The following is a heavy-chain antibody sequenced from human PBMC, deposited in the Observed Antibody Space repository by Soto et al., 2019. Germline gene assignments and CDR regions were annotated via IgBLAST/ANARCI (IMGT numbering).Heavy chain of an antibody. Sequence: ASVKVSCKASGYTFTGYYIHWVRQAPGQGLEWMGWINPNSGGTNYAQKFQGWVTMTRDTSIGTAYMELSRLRSDDTAVYYCARGRAAAGTDKIYNWFDPWGLGTLVTVSS. CDR3: ARGRAAAGTDKIYNWFDP. CDR1: GYTFTGYY. J-gene: IGHJ5*02. CDR2: INPNSGGT. D-gene: IGHD6-13*01. V-gene: IGHV1-2*04.